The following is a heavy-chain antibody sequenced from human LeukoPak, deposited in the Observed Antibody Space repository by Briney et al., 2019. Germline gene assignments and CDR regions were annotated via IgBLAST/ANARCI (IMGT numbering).Heavy chain of an antibody. CDR2: IYYSGST. J-gene: IGHJ3*02. D-gene: IGHD1-26*01. CDR3: AREMGGGSADAFDI. CDR1: GGSISSSSYY. Sequence: SETLSLTCTVSGGSISSSSYYWSWIRQPPGKGLEWIGYIYYSGSTNYNPSLKSRVTISVDTSKNQFSLKLSSVTAADTAVYYCAREMGGGSADAFDIWGQGTMVTVSS. V-gene: IGHV4-61*01.